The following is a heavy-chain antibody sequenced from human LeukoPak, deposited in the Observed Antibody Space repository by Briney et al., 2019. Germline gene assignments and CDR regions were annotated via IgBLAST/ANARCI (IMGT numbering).Heavy chain of an antibody. V-gene: IGHV4-61*01. Sequence: SETLSLTCTVSGGSVSSGSYYWSWIRQPPGKGLEWIGYINYSGSTNYNPSLKSRVTISVDTSKNQFSLKLSSVTAADTAVYYCARDQASNWFDPWGQGTLVTVSS. CDR1: GGSVSSGSYY. CDR2: INYSGST. J-gene: IGHJ5*02. CDR3: ARDQASNWFDP.